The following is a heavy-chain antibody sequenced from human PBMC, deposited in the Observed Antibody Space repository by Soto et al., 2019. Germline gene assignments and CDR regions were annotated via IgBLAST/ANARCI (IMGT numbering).Heavy chain of an antibody. CDR1: CGSIISSSYY. J-gene: IGHJ6*02. D-gene: IGHD3-3*01. V-gene: IGHV4-39*01. Sequence: SETLSLTCTFSCGSIISSSYYWGWIRQPPGKGLEWIGSIYYSGSTYYNPSLKSRVTISVDTSKNQFSLKLSSVTAADTAVYYCARHFAQARTSHLGMDVWGQGTTVTVSS. CDR3: ARHFAQARTSHLGMDV. CDR2: IYYSGST.